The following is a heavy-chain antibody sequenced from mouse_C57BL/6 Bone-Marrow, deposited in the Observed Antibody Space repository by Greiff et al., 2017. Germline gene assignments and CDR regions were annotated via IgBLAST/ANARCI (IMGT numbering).Heavy chain of an antibody. CDR1: GFTFSDYY. CDR2: ISNGGGST. Sequence: EVKVVESGGGLVQPGGSLKLSCAASGFTFSDYYMYWVRQTPEKRLEWVAYISNGGGSTYYPDTVKGRFTISRDNAKNTLYLQMSRLKSEDTAMYYCASPYYYGSSPHYAMDYWGQGTSVTVSS. D-gene: IGHD1-1*01. V-gene: IGHV5-12*01. CDR3: ASPYYYGSSPHYAMDY. J-gene: IGHJ4*01.